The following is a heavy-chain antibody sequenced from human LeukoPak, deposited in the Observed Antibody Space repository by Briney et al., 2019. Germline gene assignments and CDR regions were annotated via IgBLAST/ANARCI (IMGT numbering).Heavy chain of an antibody. CDR2: ISSDESAT. J-gene: IGHJ4*02. Sequence: GGSLRLSCAASGFTFSSYAMHWVRQAPGKGPEWVAIISSDESATYYADSVKGRFTISRDNSKNTLYFQMNSLRAEDTAVYYCAKDRGQQWLPDYWGQGTLVTVSS. D-gene: IGHD6-19*01. CDR1: GFTFSSYA. CDR3: AKDRGQQWLPDY. V-gene: IGHV3-30*14.